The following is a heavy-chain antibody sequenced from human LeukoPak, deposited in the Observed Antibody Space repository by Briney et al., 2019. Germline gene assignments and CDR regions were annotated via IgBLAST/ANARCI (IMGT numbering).Heavy chain of an antibody. CDR3: ARPYGSGSYYFDY. V-gene: IGHV4-34*01. CDR2: INHSGST. D-gene: IGHD3-10*01. CDR1: GGSFSGYY. J-gene: IGHJ4*02. Sequence: SETLSLTCAVYGGSFSGYYWSWIRQPPGKGLEWIGEINHSGSTNYNPSLKSRVTISVDTSKNQFSLKLSSATAADTAVYYCARPYGSGSYYFDYWGQGTLVTVSS.